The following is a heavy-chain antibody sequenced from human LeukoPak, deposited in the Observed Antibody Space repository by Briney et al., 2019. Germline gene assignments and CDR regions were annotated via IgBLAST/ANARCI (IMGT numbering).Heavy chain of an antibody. CDR2: ISGSGDST. V-gene: IGHV3-23*01. CDR3: FQQWLVWGGDAFDI. J-gene: IGHJ3*02. Sequence: GGSLRLSCAASGFTFSTQGMSWVRQAPGKGLEWVSAISGSGDSTSHADSVKGRFTISRDNSKNTLYLQMNSLRAEDTAVYYCFQQWLVWGGDAFDIWGQGTMVTVSS. D-gene: IGHD6-19*01. CDR1: GFTFSTQG.